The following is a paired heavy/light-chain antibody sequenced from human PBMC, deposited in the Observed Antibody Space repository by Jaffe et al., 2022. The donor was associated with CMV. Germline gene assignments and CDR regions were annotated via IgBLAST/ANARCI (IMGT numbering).Heavy chain of an antibody. Sequence: QVLLVQSGAEVKKPGSSVKVSCKAPGGTFNNYAIIWVRQAPGQGLEWMGGIIPIFRTTNYAQKFQGRVTIIADESTTTTYMELSSLTFEDTAVYYCARLLRDYYYHYGMDVWGQGTTVTVSS. D-gene: IGHD2-15*01. CDR2: IIPIFRTT. V-gene: IGHV1-69*01. CDR3: ARLLRDYYYHYGMDV. J-gene: IGHJ6*02. CDR1: GGTFNNYA.
Light chain of an antibody. Sequence: QSVLTQPPSVSGAPGQRVTISCTGSSSNIGAGYDVHWYQQLPGTAPKLLIYSYSDRPSGVPDRFSGSKSGTSASLAITGLQAEDEADYYCQSYDSSSQVFGTGTKVTVL. CDR3: QSYDSSSQV. CDR2: SYS. J-gene: IGLJ1*01. V-gene: IGLV1-40*01. CDR1: SSNIGAGYD.